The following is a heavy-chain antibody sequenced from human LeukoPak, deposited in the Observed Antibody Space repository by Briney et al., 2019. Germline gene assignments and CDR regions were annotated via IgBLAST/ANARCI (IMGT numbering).Heavy chain of an antibody. CDR2: IHSGDST. V-gene: IGHV3-53*01. D-gene: IGHD3-22*01. CDR1: GFTVGSNY. J-gene: IGHJ4*02. CDR3: ARASGGYYDSSGSFDY. Sequence: GGSLRLSCAASGFTVGSNYMSWVRQAPGKGLEWVSGIHSGDSTYYADPVKGRITISRDNSKNMLYLQMNSLRAEDTAVYHCARASGGYYDSSGSFDYWGQGTLVTVSS.